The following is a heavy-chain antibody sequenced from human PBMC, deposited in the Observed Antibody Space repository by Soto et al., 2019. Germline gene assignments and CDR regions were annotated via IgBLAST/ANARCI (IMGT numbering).Heavy chain of an antibody. D-gene: IGHD3-10*01. CDR3: ARGILGSGTANDY. V-gene: IGHV3-74*01. CDR2: INDDGSAT. Sequence: EVQLVESGGGLVQPGGSLRLSCAASGFTFSGSWMHWVRQAPGKGLIWVSRINDDGSATSYADFVKGRFTISRDNAKDTLFLQINGLRAEDTAVYYCARGILGSGTANDYWGQGTLVTVSS. CDR1: GFTFSGSW. J-gene: IGHJ4*02.